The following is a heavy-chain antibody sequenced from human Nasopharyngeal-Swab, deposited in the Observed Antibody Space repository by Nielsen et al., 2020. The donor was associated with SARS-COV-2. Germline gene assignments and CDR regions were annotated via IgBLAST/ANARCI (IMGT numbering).Heavy chain of an antibody. V-gene: IGHV4-59*08. CDR3: ARHNDNGWFDP. J-gene: IGHJ5*02. CDR2: IYYSGST. D-gene: IGHD3-16*01. CDR1: GGSISSYY. Sequence: SETRSPTGTAPGGSISSYYWSWIRQPPGKGLEGIGYIYYSGSTNYNPSLKSRVTISVDTSKNQFSLKLSSVTAADTAVYYRARHNDNGWFDPWGQGTLVTVSS.